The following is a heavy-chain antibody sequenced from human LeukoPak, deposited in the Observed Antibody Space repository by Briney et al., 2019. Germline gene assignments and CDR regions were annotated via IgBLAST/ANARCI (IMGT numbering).Heavy chain of an antibody. CDR3: AREACEYCSSTTSSFDI. CDR2: IIPIFGTA. V-gene: IGHV1-69*13. J-gene: IGHJ3*02. CDR1: GGTFSSYA. Sequence: SVKVSCKASGGTFSSYAISWVRQAPGQGLEWMGGIIPIFGTANYAQKFQGRVTITADESTSTAYMELSSLRSEDTAVYYCAREACEYCSSTTSSFDIWGQGTMVTVSS. D-gene: IGHD2-2*01.